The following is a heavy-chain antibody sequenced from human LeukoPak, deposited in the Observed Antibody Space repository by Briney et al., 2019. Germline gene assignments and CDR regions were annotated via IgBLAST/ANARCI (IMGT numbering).Heavy chain of an antibody. Sequence: GGSLRLSCAASGFTFSSYGMHWVRQAPGKGLEWVAVIWYDGSNKYYADSVKGRFTISRDNSKNTLYLQMNSLRAEDTAVYYCARAASNWNPRLFLLYWGQGTLVTVSS. D-gene: IGHD1-1*01. CDR1: GFTFSSYG. CDR2: IWYDGSNK. J-gene: IGHJ4*02. V-gene: IGHV3-33*01. CDR3: ARAASNWNPRLFLLY.